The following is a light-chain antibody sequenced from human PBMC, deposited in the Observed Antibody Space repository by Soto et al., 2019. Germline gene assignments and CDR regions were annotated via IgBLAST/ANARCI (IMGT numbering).Light chain of an antibody. CDR1: QSVSSY. CDR3: QQRSSWPSIT. V-gene: IGKV3-11*01. CDR2: DAS. J-gene: IGKJ5*01. Sequence: QSPATLSLSPGERATLSCRASQSVSSYLAWYQQKSGQAPRLLIYDASNRATGIPARFSGSGSGTDFTLTISSLEPEDFAVYYCQQRSSWPSITFGQGTRLEIK.